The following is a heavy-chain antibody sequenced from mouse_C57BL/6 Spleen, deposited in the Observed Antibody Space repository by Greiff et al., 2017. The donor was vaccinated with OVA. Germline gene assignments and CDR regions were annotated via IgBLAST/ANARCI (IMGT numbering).Heavy chain of an antibody. CDR1: GYTFTSYW. J-gene: IGHJ2*01. Sequence: QVQLKQPGAELVMPGASVKLSCKASGYTFTSYWMHWVKQRPGQGLEWIGEIDPSDSYTNYNQKFKGKSTLTVDKSSSTAYMQLSSLTSEDSAVYYCSRWTMITSLFDYWGQGTTLTVSS. CDR3: SRWTMITSLFDY. CDR2: IDPSDSYT. V-gene: IGHV1-69*01. D-gene: IGHD2-4*01.